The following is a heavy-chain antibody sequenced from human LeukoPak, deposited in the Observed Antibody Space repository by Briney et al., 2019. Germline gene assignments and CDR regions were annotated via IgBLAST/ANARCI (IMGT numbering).Heavy chain of an antibody. Sequence: ASVKVSCKASGYTFTSYDINWVRQATGQGLEWMGWMNPNSGNTGYVQKFQGRVTMTRNTSISTAYMELSSLRSEDTAVYYCAMGYDFWSGYNDWGQGTLVTVSS. J-gene: IGHJ4*02. CDR3: AMGYDFWSGYND. D-gene: IGHD3-3*01. CDR1: GYTFTSYD. V-gene: IGHV1-8*01. CDR2: MNPNSGNT.